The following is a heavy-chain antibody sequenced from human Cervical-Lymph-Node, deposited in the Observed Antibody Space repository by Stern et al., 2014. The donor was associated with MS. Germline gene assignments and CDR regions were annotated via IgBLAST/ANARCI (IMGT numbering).Heavy chain of an antibody. J-gene: IGHJ4*02. D-gene: IGHD2-15*01. Sequence: EQLVESGGGVVQPGRSLRLSCAASGFIFSNYAMHWVRQAPGKGLDWGAFVSNEGSKQFYADSVKGRFTISRDNANNTLYLQMNSLRPEDTAVYYCGRDTCRGGGCYFRYWGQGILITVSS. V-gene: IGHV3-30-3*01. CDR3: GRDTCRGGGCYFRY. CDR2: VSNEGSKQ. CDR1: GFIFSNYA.